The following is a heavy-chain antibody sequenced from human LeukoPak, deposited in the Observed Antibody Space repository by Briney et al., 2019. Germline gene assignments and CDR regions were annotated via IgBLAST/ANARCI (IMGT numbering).Heavy chain of an antibody. CDR2: INHSGST. V-gene: IGHV4-34*01. CDR1: GGSFSGYY. Sequence: SETLSLTCAVYGGSFSGYYWSWIRQPPGKGLEWIGEINHSGSTNYNPSIKSRVTISVDTSKNQFSLKLSSVTAADTAVYYCARRRTRTVDSSGYYYATHAFDYWGQGTLVTVSS. D-gene: IGHD3-22*01. CDR3: ARRRTRTVDSSGYYYATHAFDY. J-gene: IGHJ4*02.